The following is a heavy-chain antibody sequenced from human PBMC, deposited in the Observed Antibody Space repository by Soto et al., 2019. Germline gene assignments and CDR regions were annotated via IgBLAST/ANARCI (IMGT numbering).Heavy chain of an antibody. Sequence: ASVKVSCKTSGYSFATSGISWVRQAPGQGPEWMGWISPYTGETKYARNLQGRVTLTAETSTRTAYMELRSLRSDDTAIYYCAKEVGYKAGPDYWGQGTLVTVSS. D-gene: IGHD5-12*01. CDR1: GYSFATSG. V-gene: IGHV1-18*04. J-gene: IGHJ4*02. CDR2: ISPYTGET. CDR3: AKEVGYKAGPDY.